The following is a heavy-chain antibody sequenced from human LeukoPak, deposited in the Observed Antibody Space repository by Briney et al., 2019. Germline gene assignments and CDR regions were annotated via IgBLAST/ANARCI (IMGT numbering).Heavy chain of an antibody. V-gene: IGHV4-59*01. CDR3: ARASETLRRFDP. J-gene: IGHJ5*02. Sequence: PSETLSLTCTVSGGSISSFYWSWIRQPPGKGLEWIGYIYYTGSTNYNPSLKSRLTISVDTSKNQFSLKLSSVTAADTAVYYCARASETLRRFDPWGQGTLVTVSS. CDR1: GGSISSFY. CDR2: IYYTGST.